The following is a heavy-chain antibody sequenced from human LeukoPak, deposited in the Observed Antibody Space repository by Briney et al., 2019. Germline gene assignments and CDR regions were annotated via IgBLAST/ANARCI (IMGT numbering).Heavy chain of an antibody. CDR2: IIPIFGTA. Sequence: ASVKVPCKASGGTFSSYAISWVRQAPGQGLEWVGGIIPIFGTANYAQKFQGRVTMTADESTSTAYMELSSLRSEDTAVYYCARQYSSSWYYWFDPWGQGTLVTVSS. V-gene: IGHV1-69*01. D-gene: IGHD6-13*01. CDR3: ARQYSSSWYYWFDP. CDR1: GGTFSSYA. J-gene: IGHJ5*02.